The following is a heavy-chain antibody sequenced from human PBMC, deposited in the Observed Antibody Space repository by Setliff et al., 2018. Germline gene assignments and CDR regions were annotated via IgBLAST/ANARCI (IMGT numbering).Heavy chain of an antibody. Sequence: GASVKVSCKTSGFRFTNFGFSWVRQAPGQGLEWMGSISTYSGNTNFPQWLQDRVTMTIDTSATTVYMELKSLRSDDTAVYYCARSPAVLGIVYLDPWGQGTLVTVSS. CDR3: ARSPAVLGIVYLDP. J-gene: IGHJ5*02. V-gene: IGHV1-18*01. CDR2: ISTYSGNT. CDR1: GFRFTNFG. D-gene: IGHD2-15*01.